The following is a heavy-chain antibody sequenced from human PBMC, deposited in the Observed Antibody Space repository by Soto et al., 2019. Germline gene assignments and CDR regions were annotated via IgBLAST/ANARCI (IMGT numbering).Heavy chain of an antibody. Sequence: LGESLKISCKGSGYSFTSYWISWVRQMPGKGLEWTGRIDPSDSYTNYSPSFQGHVTISADKSISTAYLQWSSLKASDTAMYYCARSSGQIVVVPAATDDYYGMDVWGQGTTVTVSS. V-gene: IGHV5-10-1*01. CDR1: GYSFTSYW. J-gene: IGHJ6*02. CDR3: ARSSGQIVVVPAATDDYYGMDV. CDR2: IDPSDSYT. D-gene: IGHD2-2*01.